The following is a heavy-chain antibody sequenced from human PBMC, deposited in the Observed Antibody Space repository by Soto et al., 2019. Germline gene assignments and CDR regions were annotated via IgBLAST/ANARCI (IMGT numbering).Heavy chain of an antibody. J-gene: IGHJ4*02. CDR1: GFSFSSSG. CDR2: IFYDGSKI. D-gene: IGHD3-9*01. Sequence: GGSLRLSCAASGFSFSSSGMHWVRQAPGKGLEWVADIFYDGSKIHYADSVKGRFTISRDNSKNTVHLQMNSLRPEDTAVYYCAKDLTGPYDYWGQGTLVTVSS. V-gene: IGHV3-30*18. CDR3: AKDLTGPYDY.